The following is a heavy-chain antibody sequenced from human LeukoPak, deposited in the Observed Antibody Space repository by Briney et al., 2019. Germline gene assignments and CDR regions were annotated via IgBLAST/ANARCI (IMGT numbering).Heavy chain of an antibody. Sequence: GGSLRLSCAPSGFTFSSYGMHCVRHAPGKGLEWLAVTSYDGSNKYYADSVKGRFTISRDNSKNTVYLQINTLRTDDAAIYYCAKPYPTLTTSAVLDNWGQGTLVTVSS. CDR3: AKPYPTLTTSAVLDN. V-gene: IGHV3-30*19. CDR1: GFTFSSYG. J-gene: IGHJ4*02. D-gene: IGHD1-1*01. CDR2: TSYDGSNK.